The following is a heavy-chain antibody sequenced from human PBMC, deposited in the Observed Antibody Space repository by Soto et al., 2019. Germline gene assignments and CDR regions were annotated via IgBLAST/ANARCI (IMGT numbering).Heavy chain of an antibody. D-gene: IGHD6-19*01. V-gene: IGHV2-26*01. CDR3: ARLRPSFSRSTVVDS. Sequence: QVTLKESGPVLVKPTETLTLTCIVSGFSLNNNRMGVSWLRQPPGKALEWLAHIFANDEKTYRTSLKARLSISKDTSQSQVVLTMTNMDPVDTATYYCARLRPSFSRSTVVDSCGQGTLVTVSA. CDR1: GFSLNNNRMG. CDR2: IFANDEK. J-gene: IGHJ4*02.